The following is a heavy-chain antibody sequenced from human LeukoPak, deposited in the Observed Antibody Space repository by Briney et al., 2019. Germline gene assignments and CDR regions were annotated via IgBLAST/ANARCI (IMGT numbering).Heavy chain of an antibody. J-gene: IGHJ4*02. V-gene: IGHV3-33*01. CDR1: GFTFSSYG. Sequence: PGRSLRLSCAASGFTFSSYGMHWVRQAPGKGLEWVAVIWYDGSNKYYADSVKGRFTISRDSSKNTLYLQMNSLRAEDTAVYYCARAGGISGYDYHYWGQGTLVTVSS. D-gene: IGHD5-12*01. CDR2: IWYDGSNK. CDR3: ARAGGISGYDYHY.